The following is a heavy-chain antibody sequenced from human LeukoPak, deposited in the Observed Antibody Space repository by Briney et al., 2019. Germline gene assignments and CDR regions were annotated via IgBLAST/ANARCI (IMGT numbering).Heavy chain of an antibody. V-gene: IGHV4-39*07. CDR2: IYYSGST. J-gene: IGHJ2*01. CDR3: ARRDGYTFDL. Sequence: SETLSLTCTVSGGSISSSSYYWGWIRQPPGKGLEWIGSIYYSGSTYYNPSLKSRVTISVDTSKNQFSLKLSSVTAADTAVYYCARRDGYTFDLWGRGTLVTVSS. CDR1: GGSISSSSYY. D-gene: IGHD5-12*01.